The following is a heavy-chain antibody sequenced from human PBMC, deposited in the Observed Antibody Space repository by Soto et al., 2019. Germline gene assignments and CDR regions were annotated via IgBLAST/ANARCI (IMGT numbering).Heavy chain of an antibody. CDR1: GYTFTSYY. Sequence: GASVKVSCKASGYTFTSYYMHWVRQAPGQGLEWMGIINPSGGSTSYAQKFQGRVTMTRDTSTSTVYMELSSLRSEDTAVYYCARGKPYSYGSGWGAFDIWGQGTMVTVSS. V-gene: IGHV1-46*01. D-gene: IGHD5-18*01. CDR2: INPSGGST. CDR3: ARGKPYSYGSGWGAFDI. J-gene: IGHJ3*02.